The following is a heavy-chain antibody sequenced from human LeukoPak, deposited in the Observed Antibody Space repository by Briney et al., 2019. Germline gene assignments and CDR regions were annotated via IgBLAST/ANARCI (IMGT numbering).Heavy chain of an antibody. V-gene: IGHV3-21*01. J-gene: IGHJ4*02. CDR2: ISSSSSYI. CDR3: ARGRDGYSFDY. CDR1: GFTLSSYS. Sequence: GGSLRLSCAASGFTLSSYSMNWVRQAPGKGLEWVSSISSSSSYIYYADSVKGRFTISRDNAKNSLYLQMNSLRAEDTAVYYCARGRDGYSFDYWGQGTLVTVSS. D-gene: IGHD5-24*01.